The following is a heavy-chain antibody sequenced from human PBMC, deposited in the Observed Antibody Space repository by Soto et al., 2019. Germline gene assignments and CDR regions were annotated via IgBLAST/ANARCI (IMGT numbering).Heavy chain of an antibody. CDR2: IYYSGST. J-gene: IGHJ1*01. CDR3: ARDLGGSGLSD. Sequence: PSETLSLTCTVSCCSISSYYWSWILQPPWKGLELIRYIYYSGSTNYNPSLKRRATIAVDTSKYPFPLKLSSVTAADTALHCCARDLGGSGLSDWAQGTLVTVCS. V-gene: IGHV4-59*01. D-gene: IGHD6-19*01. CDR1: CCSISSYY.